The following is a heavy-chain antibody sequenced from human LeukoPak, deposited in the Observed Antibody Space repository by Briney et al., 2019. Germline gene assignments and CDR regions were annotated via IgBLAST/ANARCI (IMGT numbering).Heavy chain of an antibody. Sequence: PSETLSLTCTVSGGSISSYYWSWIRQLPGKGLEWIGYIYYSGSTNYNPSLKSRVTISVDTSKNQFSLKLSSVTAADTAVYYCARSHKAMAGEGLFDYWGQGTLVTVSS. J-gene: IGHJ4*02. V-gene: IGHV4-59*01. D-gene: IGHD5-18*01. CDR1: GGSISSYY. CDR3: ARSHKAMAGEGLFDY. CDR2: IYYSGST.